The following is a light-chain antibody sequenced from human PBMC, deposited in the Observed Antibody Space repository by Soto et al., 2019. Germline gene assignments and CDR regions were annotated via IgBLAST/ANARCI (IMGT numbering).Light chain of an antibody. J-gene: IGKJ2*01. V-gene: IGKV3-20*01. Sequence: EIVLTQSPGTLSLSAGERATLSCRASQSVASNYLAWYQQKPGQTPRLLIYGASSRATGIPDRFSGSGSGPDFTLTISSLEPEDFAVYYCQQYGISPPYTFGQGTKLEI. CDR2: GAS. CDR3: QQYGISPPYT. CDR1: QSVASNY.